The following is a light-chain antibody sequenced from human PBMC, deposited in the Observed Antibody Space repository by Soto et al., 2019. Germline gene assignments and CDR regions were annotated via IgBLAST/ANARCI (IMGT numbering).Light chain of an antibody. CDR3: QQHGSSPIT. J-gene: IGKJ5*01. CDR1: QSVSSSY. V-gene: IGKV3-20*01. Sequence: IVLTQSPGTLSLSPGERATLSCRASQSVSSSYLAWYQQKPGQAPRLLIYGASSWATGIPDRFSGSGSGTDFTLTISSLQPEDFATYYCQQHGSSPITFGQGTRLEI. CDR2: GAS.